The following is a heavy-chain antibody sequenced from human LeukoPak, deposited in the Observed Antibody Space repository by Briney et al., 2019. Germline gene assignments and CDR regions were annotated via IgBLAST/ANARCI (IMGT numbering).Heavy chain of an antibody. CDR2: ISAYNGNT. CDR3: ARDGTAKESIDRAFDI. D-gene: IGHD1-1*01. J-gene: IGHJ3*02. V-gene: IGHV1-18*01. CDR1: GGTFSKYT. Sequence: ASVKVSCKASGGTFSKYTISWVRQAPGQGLEWMGWISAYNGNTNYAQKLQGRVTMTTDTSTSTAYMELRSLRSDDTAVYYCARDGTAKESIDRAFDIWGQGTMVTVSS.